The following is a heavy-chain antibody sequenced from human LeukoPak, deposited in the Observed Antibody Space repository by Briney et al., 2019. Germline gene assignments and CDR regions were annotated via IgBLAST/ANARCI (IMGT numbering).Heavy chain of an antibody. CDR1: GFTFDDYA. CDR2: IYSGGST. D-gene: IGHD5-12*01. Sequence: GGSLRLSCAASGFTFDDYAMHWVRQAPGKGLEWVSVIYSGGSTYYADSVKGRFTISRDNSKNTLYLQMNSLRAEDTAVYCCAVIVATPYRDYWGQGTLVTVSS. V-gene: IGHV3-53*01. J-gene: IGHJ4*02. CDR3: AVIVATPYRDY.